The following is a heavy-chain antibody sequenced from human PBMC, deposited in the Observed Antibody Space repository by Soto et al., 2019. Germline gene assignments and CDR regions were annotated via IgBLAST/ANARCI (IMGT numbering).Heavy chain of an antibody. D-gene: IGHD2-8*01. Sequence: QVQLVQSGAEVKKPGASVKISCKASGYTFTSYYMHWVRQAPGQGLEWMGIINPSGGSTNYAQKRQGRGAMTRDTSTSTVYMELNSLRSEDTAVYYCARPPYPRCINDVCYPLDYWGQGTLVTVSS. CDR2: INPSGGST. J-gene: IGHJ4*02. CDR1: GYTFTSYY. CDR3: ARPPYPRCINDVCYPLDY. V-gene: IGHV1-46*01.